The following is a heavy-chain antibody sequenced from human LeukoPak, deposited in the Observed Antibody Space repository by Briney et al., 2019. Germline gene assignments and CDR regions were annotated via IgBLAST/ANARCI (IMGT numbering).Heavy chain of an antibody. Sequence: SETLSLTCTVSGGSISSTSYYWGWIHQPPGKGLEWIGSIYYSRSTHYNPSLKSRVTISVDTSKNQFSLKLSSVTAADTAVYYCARVARYNWFDPWGQGTLVTVSS. V-gene: IGHV4-39*07. J-gene: IGHJ5*02. CDR2: IYYSRST. CDR3: ARVARYNWFDP. CDR1: GGSISSTSYY.